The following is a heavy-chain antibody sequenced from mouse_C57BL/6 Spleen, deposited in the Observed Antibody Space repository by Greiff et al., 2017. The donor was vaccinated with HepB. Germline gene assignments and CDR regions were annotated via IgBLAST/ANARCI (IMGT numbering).Heavy chain of an antibody. CDR2: IYPGDGDT. CDR1: GYAFSSYW. D-gene: IGHD1-1*01. J-gene: IGHJ1*03. CDR3: ARRGSTTVVARDFDV. Sequence: VQGVESGADLVKPGASVKISCKASGYAFSSYWMNWVKQRPGKGLEWIGQIYPGDGDTNYNGKFKGKATLTADKSSSTAYMQLSSLTSEHSAVYFWARRGSTTVVARDFDVWGTGTTVTVSS. V-gene: IGHV1-80*01.